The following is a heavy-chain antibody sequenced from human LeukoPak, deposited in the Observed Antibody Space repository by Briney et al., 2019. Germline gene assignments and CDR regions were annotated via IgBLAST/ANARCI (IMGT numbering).Heavy chain of an antibody. Sequence: SETLSLTCAVCGGSFSGYYWSWIRQPPGKGLEWIGEINHSGSTDYNPSLKSRVTISVDTSKNQFSLKLSSVTAADTAVYYCAREMGDDFYYFDYWGQGTLVTVSS. V-gene: IGHV4-34*01. CDR2: INHSGST. J-gene: IGHJ4*02. CDR1: GGSFSGYY. CDR3: AREMGDDFYYFDY. D-gene: IGHD1-26*01.